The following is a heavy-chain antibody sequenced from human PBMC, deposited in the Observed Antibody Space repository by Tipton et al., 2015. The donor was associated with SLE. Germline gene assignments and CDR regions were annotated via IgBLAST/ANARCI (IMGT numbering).Heavy chain of an antibody. CDR3: ARHGLAGCNISGRCFTSYYYYGMDV. J-gene: IGHJ6*02. CDR1: GYDFASHW. V-gene: IGHV5-51*01. CDR2: IFPGDSHI. D-gene: IGHD3-22*01. Sequence: QLVQSGAEVKKPGESLKISCKGSGYDFASHWIGWVRQMPGKGLEWMGIIFPGDSHIKYSPSFQDQVTISVDKSINTAYLQWSSLKASDTAIYYCARHGLAGCNISGRCFTSYYYYGMDVWGQGTTVTVSS.